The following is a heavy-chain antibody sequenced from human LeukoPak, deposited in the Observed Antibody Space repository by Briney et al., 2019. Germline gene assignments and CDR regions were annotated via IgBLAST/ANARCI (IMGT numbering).Heavy chain of an antibody. V-gene: IGHV4-39*07. CDR2: IYYSGNT. D-gene: IGHD3-22*01. CDR1: GGSVSSSRHF. CDR3: ARGGRGYYFYY. J-gene: IGHJ4*02. Sequence: SETLSLTCTVSGGSVSSSRHFWGWIRQPPGKGLEWIGSIYYSGNTYYSPSLKSRVTISVDTSKNQFSLKLSSVTAADTAVYYCARGGRGYYFYYWGQGTLVTVSS.